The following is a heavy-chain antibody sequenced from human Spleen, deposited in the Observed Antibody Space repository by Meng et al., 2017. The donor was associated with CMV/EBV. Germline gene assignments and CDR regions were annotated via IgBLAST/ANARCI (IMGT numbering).Heavy chain of an antibody. CDR2: MYYSGST. J-gene: IGHJ6*02. CDR1: GGSISRTSYY. D-gene: IGHD3-10*01. Sequence: SETLSLTCTVSGGSISRTSYYWGWIRQPPGKGLEWIGSMYYSGSTYYNPSLKSRVTLSLDTSNNQFSLKLSSVTAADTAVYYCASLSMVRGVFPSGDVWGQGTTVTVSS. CDR3: ASLSMVRGVFPSGDV. V-gene: IGHV4-39*07.